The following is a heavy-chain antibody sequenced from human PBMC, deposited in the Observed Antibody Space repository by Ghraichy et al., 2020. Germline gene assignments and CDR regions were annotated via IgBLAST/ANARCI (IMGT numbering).Heavy chain of an antibody. CDR3: ASEVCGGGCYPSSFEY. Sequence: GGSLRLSLPKSRLAEHTSDIQSRLRTPYAGLGWITVIRSDGSNRYYADSVKGRFTISRDNSKNTLYLQMNSLRAEDTAVYYCASEVCGGGCYPSSFEYWGQGTLVIVS. V-gene: IGHV3-33*01. CDR1: RLAEHTSD. D-gene: IGHD2-21*02. J-gene: IGHJ4*02. CDR2: IRSDGSNR.